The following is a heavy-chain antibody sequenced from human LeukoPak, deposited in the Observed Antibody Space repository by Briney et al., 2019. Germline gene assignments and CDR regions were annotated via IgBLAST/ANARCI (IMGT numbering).Heavy chain of an antibody. J-gene: IGHJ4*02. V-gene: IGHV4-4*07. CDR2: IYSSERI. CDR3: ARDHRRYFDY. CDR1: GDSISHYY. D-gene: IGHD1-14*01. Sequence: PSETLSLTCSVSGDSISHYYWAWIRQPAGKGLEWIGRIYSSERINYNPSLKSLVTMSIDQSKNQYSLRINSMTAADTAVYYCARDHRRYFDYWGQGTLVAVSS.